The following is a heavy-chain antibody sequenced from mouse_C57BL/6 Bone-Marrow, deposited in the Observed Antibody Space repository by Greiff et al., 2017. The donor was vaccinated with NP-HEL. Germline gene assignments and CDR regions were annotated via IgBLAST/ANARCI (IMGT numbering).Heavy chain of an antibody. J-gene: IGHJ3*01. CDR2: INPSTGGT. D-gene: IGHD3-1*01. CDR3: ARGPLGGFAY. V-gene: IGHV1-42*01. Sequence: VQLKESGPELVKPGASVKISCKASGYSFTGYYMNWVKQSPEKSLEWIGEINPSTGGTTYNQKFKAKATLTVDKSSSTAYMQLKSLTSEDSAVYYCARGPLGGFAYWGQGTLVTVSA. CDR1: GYSFTGYY.